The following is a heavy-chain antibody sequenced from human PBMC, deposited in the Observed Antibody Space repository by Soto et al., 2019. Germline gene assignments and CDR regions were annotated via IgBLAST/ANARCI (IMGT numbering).Heavy chain of an antibody. CDR2: IYSDGGT. CDR3: ATRMTTAPY. V-gene: IGHV3-66*01. CDR1: GFTVSNNY. Sequence: EVQLVQSGGGLVQPGGSLRLSCAASGFTVSNNYLSWVRQAPGKGLQWVSLIYSDGGTDYAESVKGRFTISRDNSKNTLYLQMNSLKAEGTAIYYCATRMTTAPYWGQGTLVTVSS. D-gene: IGHD4-17*01. J-gene: IGHJ4*02.